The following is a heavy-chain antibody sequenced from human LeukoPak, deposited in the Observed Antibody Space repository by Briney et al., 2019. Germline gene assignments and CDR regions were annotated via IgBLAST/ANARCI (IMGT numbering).Heavy chain of an antibody. V-gene: IGHV4-38-2*02. J-gene: IGHJ4*02. Sequence: SETLSLTCTVSGYSISSGYYWGWIRQPPGKGLEWIGRIYHSGSTYYNPSLKSRVTISVDTSKNQFSLKLSSVTAADTAVYYCARRDGYWGQGTLVTVSS. CDR2: IYHSGST. D-gene: IGHD2-21*02. CDR3: ARRDGY. CDR1: GYSISSGYY.